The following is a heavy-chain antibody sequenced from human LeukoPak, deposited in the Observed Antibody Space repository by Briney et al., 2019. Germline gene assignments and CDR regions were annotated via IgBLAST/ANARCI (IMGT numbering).Heavy chain of an antibody. V-gene: IGHV3-11*01. D-gene: IGHD3-3*01. J-gene: IGHJ4*02. CDR1: GFTFSDYY. CDR2: AGSSGSPM. Sequence: RPGGSLRLSCAASGFTFSDYYMSWIRQAPGKGLEWISYAGSSGSPMNYADSVKGRFTISKDNAKNSLYLQMNSLRAEDTAMYYCARTGFDLWSGYHGARYFFDYWGQGTLVTVSS. CDR3: ARTGFDLWSGYHGARYFFDY.